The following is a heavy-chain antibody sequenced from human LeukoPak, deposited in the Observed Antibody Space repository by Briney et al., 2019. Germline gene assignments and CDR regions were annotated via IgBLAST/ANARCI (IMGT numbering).Heavy chain of an antibody. V-gene: IGHV3-48*02. J-gene: IGHJ5*01. D-gene: IGHD3-10*01. CDR2: ISSSSNTI. Sequence: GGSLRLSCAASGFTFSTYSMDWVRQAPGKGLEWDSYISSSSNTIYYADSVKGRLTISRDNAKNSLYLQMNSLRDEDTAVYYCARQYFITMVRGVIKENWFDSWGQGTLVTVSS. CDR3: ARQYFITMVRGVIKENWFDS. CDR1: GFTFSTYS.